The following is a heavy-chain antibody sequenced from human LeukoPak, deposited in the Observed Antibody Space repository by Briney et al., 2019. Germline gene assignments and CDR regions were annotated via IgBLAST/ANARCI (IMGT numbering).Heavy chain of an antibody. CDR2: IYYSGST. CDR3: ARVVGASPAAAYYGMDV. V-gene: IGHV4-59*01. J-gene: IGHJ6*02. D-gene: IGHD2-2*01. Sequence: SETLSLTCTVSGVSISSYYWSWIRQPPGKGLEWIGYIYYSGSTNYNPSLKSRVTISVDTSKNQFSLKLSSVTAADTAVYYCARVVGASPAAAYYGMDVWGQGTTVTVSS. CDR1: GVSISSYY.